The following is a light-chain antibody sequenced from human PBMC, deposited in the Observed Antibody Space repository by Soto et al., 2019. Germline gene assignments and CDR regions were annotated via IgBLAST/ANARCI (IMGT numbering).Light chain of an antibody. Sequence: DIVMTQSPLSLPVTPGEPASISCRSSQSLVHSNGYNYLDWYLQKPGQSPQLLIYLGSNRASGVPDRFSGSGSGTDCTLKISRVEAEDVGVYYCMQALQTPTFGQGTRLEIK. J-gene: IGKJ5*01. CDR1: QSLVHSNGYNY. V-gene: IGKV2-28*01. CDR3: MQALQTPT. CDR2: LGS.